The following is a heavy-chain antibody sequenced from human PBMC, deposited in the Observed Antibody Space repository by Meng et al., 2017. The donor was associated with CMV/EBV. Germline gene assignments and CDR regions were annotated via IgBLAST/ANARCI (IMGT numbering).Heavy chain of an antibody. V-gene: IGHV4-34*01. J-gene: IGHJ4*02. CDR1: GGSFSGYY. Sequence: GSLRLSCAVYGGSFSGYYWSWIRQPPGKGLEWIGEINHSGSTNYNPSLKSRVTISVDTSKNQFSLKLSSVTAADTAVYYCARATSRGDFWSGYYRSYFDYWGQGTLVTVSS. CDR2: INHSGST. CDR3: ARATSRGDFWSGYYRSYFDY. D-gene: IGHD3-3*01.